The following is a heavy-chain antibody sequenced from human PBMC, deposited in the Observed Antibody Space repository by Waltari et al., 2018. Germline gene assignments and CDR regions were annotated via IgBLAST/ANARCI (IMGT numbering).Heavy chain of an antibody. D-gene: IGHD1-1*01. CDR1: GDSISRTNYY. CDR3: ATHASTWYDGDNWFDP. CDR2: VYYTGST. V-gene: IGHV4-39*01. Sequence: QLQLQESGPGLVKSSGTLSLTCTVSGDSISRTNYYWGWIRQPPGKGLEWIGNVYYTGSTFYNPSLKSRVTISVDTPNNQFSLELRSVTAADTAVYYCATHASTWYDGDNWFDPWGQGTLVTVSS. J-gene: IGHJ5*02.